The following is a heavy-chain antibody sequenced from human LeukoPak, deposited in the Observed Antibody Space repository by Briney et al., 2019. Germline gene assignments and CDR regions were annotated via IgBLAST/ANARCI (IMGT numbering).Heavy chain of an antibody. CDR2: IYYSGST. Sequence: SETLSLTCTVSGGSISSYYWSWIRQPPGKGLEWIGYIYYSGSTNYNPSLKSRVTISVDTSKNQFSLKLSSVTAADTAVYYCARHRSIAVAIGYWGQGTLVTVSS. CDR1: GGSISSYY. J-gene: IGHJ4*02. CDR3: ARHRSIAVAIGY. D-gene: IGHD6-19*01. V-gene: IGHV4-59*08.